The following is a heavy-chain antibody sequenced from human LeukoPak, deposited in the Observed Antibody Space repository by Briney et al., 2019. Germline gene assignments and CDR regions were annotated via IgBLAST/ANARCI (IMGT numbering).Heavy chain of an antibody. J-gene: IGHJ5*02. Sequence: GASVKVSCKASGYTFTSYDINWVRQAPGQGLEWMGIINPSGGSTSYAQKFQGRVTMTRDMSTSTVYMELSSLSSEDTAVYYCARGVLLWFGELLVPNWFDPWGQGTLVTVSS. D-gene: IGHD3-10*01. CDR1: GYTFTSYD. CDR2: INPSGGST. V-gene: IGHV1-46*01. CDR3: ARGVLLWFGELLVPNWFDP.